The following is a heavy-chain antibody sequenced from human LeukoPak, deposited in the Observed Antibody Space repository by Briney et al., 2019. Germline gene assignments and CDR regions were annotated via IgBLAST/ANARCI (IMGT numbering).Heavy chain of an antibody. Sequence: GGSLRLSCAASGFTFSDYYMSWIRQAPGKGLEWVSYISSSGSSIYYADSVKGRFTISRDNAKNSLYLQMNSLRAEDTAVYYCARAWELLYPFDYWGQGTLVTVSS. V-gene: IGHV3-11*01. CDR3: ARAWELLYPFDY. D-gene: IGHD1-26*01. CDR1: GFTFSDYY. CDR2: ISSSGSSI. J-gene: IGHJ4*02.